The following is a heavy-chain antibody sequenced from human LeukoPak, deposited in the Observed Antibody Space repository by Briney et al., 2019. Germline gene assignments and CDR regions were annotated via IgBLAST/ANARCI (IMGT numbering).Heavy chain of an antibody. CDR3: ARYRGSYNSGWFDY. D-gene: IGHD6-19*01. J-gene: IGHJ4*02. V-gene: IGHV1-2*02. Sequence: ASVKVSCKASGYIFTGYYMQWVRQAPGQGLEWMGWINPNSGGTNYAQKFQGRVTMTRDTSISTAYMELSGLIPDDTAVYYCARYRGSYNSGWFDYWGQGALVTVSS. CDR2: INPNSGGT. CDR1: GYIFTGYY.